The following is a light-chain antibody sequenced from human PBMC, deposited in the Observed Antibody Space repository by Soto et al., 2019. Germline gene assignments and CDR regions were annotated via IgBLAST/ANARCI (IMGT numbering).Light chain of an antibody. CDR2: KAS. Sequence: DIQMTQSPSTLSASVGDRVTITCRASQSISNWLAWYQQKPGKAPKLLIYKASSLEGGVPSRFSGSGSGTEFTLTISSLQPEDFATYYCHQYNTFSYTFGQGTKLEIK. CDR1: QSISNW. J-gene: IGKJ2*01. CDR3: HQYNTFSYT. V-gene: IGKV1-5*03.